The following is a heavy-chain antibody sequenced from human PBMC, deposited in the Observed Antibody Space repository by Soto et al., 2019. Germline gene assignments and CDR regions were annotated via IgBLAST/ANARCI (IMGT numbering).Heavy chain of an antibody. Sequence: QVQLVQSGAEVKKPGASVKVSCKVSGYTLTELSMHWVRQAPGKGLEWMGGFDPEDGETIYAQKFQGRVTMTEDTSTYTAYMELSSLRSEDTAVYYCATDPREYQLPFLGMDVWGQGTTVTVSS. CDR3: ATDPREYQLPFLGMDV. J-gene: IGHJ6*02. CDR2: FDPEDGET. CDR1: GYTLTELS. D-gene: IGHD2-2*01. V-gene: IGHV1-24*01.